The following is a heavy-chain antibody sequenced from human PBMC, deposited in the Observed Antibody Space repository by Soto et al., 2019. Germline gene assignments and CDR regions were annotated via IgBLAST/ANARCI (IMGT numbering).Heavy chain of an antibody. J-gene: IGHJ4*02. CDR1: GYTLTELS. Sequence: ASVKFSCKVSGYTLTELSMHWVRQAPGKGLEWMGGFDPEDGETIYAQKFQGRVTMTEDTSTDTAYMELSSLRSEDTAVYYCATDPGILKEQLVVYWGQGTLVTVSS. CDR3: ATDPGILKEQLVVY. D-gene: IGHD6-6*01. CDR2: FDPEDGET. V-gene: IGHV1-24*01.